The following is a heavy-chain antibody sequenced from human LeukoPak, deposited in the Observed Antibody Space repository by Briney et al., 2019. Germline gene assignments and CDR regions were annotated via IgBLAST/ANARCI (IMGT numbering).Heavy chain of an antibody. J-gene: IGHJ4*02. CDR2: ISGDGGST. CDR3: AKEIAWLGGLDY. CDR1: GFTFDDYA. Sequence: HPGGSLRLSCATPGFTFDDYAMHWVRQAPGKGLEWVSLISGDGGSTFYSDSVKGRFTISRDNSKNSLYLQMNSLRSEDTALYYCAKEIAWLGGLDYWGQGTLVTVSS. V-gene: IGHV3-43*02. D-gene: IGHD3-10*01.